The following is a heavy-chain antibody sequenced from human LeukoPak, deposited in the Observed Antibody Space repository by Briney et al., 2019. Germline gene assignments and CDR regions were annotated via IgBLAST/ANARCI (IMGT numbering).Heavy chain of an antibody. J-gene: IGHJ4*02. CDR1: GFTFSSYG. CDR3: AKDGNLDNSGSYYWFSGQYFFHY. CDR2: ISYDGSNK. D-gene: IGHD1-26*01. Sequence: GGSLRLSCAASGFTFSSYGMHWVRQAPGKGLEGVAVISYDGSNKYYADSVKGRFTISRDNSKNTLYLQMNSLRAEETAVYYCAKDGNLDNSGSYYWFSGQYFFHYWGQGTLVSVSS. V-gene: IGHV3-30*18.